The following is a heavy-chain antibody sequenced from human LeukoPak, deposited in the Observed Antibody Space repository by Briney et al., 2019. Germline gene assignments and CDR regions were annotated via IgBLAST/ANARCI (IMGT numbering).Heavy chain of an antibody. Sequence: SETLSLTCTVSGGSISSYYWSWIRQPPGKGLEWIGYIYYSGSTNYNPSLKSRVTISVDTSKNQFSLKLSSVTAAATAVYYCAGAGDFWSGYYTPMDYWGQGTLVTVSS. D-gene: IGHD3-3*01. CDR1: GGSISSYY. CDR2: IYYSGST. V-gene: IGHV4-59*01. J-gene: IGHJ4*02. CDR3: AGAGDFWSGYYTPMDY.